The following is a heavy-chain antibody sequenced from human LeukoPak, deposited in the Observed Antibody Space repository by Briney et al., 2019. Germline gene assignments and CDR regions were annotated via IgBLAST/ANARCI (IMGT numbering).Heavy chain of an antibody. CDR3: ARVGVTDYGGNSVDGMDV. Sequence: ASVKVSCKASGYTFTSYYMHWVRQAPGQGLEWMGIINPSGGSTSYAQKFQGRVTMTRDTSTSTVYMELSSLRSEGTAVYYCARVGVTDYGGNSVDGMDVWGQGTTVTVSS. CDR2: INPSGGST. J-gene: IGHJ6*02. D-gene: IGHD4-23*01. V-gene: IGHV1-46*01. CDR1: GYTFTSYY.